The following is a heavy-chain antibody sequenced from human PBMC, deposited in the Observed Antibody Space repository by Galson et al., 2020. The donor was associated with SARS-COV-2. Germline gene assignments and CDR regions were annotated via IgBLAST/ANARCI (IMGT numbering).Heavy chain of an antibody. V-gene: IGHV3-30*18. CDR2: ISYDGSNK. CDR1: GFTFSSYG. Sequence: GGSLRLSCAASGFTFSSYGMQWVRQAPGKGLEWVALISYDGSNKYYVDFVKGRFTISRDNSKNTLYLQMNSLRAEDTAVYYCAKAGSGSYFSAFDIWGQGTMVTVSS. D-gene: IGHD3-10*01. J-gene: IGHJ3*02. CDR3: AKAGSGSYFSAFDI.